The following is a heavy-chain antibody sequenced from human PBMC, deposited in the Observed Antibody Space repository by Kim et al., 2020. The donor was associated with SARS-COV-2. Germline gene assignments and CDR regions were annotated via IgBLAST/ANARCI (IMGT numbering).Heavy chain of an antibody. Sequence: KGRFTISRDDSKSIAYLQMNSLKTEDTAVYYCTSADRGITIFGVANNFDYWGQGTLVTVSS. J-gene: IGHJ4*02. D-gene: IGHD3-3*01. CDR3: TSADRGITIFGVANNFDY. V-gene: IGHV3-49*02.